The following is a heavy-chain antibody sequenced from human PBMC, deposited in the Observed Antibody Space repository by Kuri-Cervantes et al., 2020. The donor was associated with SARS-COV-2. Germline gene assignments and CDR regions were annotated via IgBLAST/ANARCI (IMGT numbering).Heavy chain of an antibody. J-gene: IGHJ4*02. V-gene: IGHV1-69*06. Sequence: SVKVSCKASGGTFSSYAVTWVRQAPGRGLEWMGRIIPLFGTTIYAEKVRGRITLTADKSTNTAYLELSSLRSEDTAVYYCARPYCTSSTCYDGTFDSWGQGTLVTVSS. CDR1: GGTFSSYA. CDR3: ARPYCTSSTCYDGTFDS. CDR2: IIPLFGTT. D-gene: IGHD2-2*01.